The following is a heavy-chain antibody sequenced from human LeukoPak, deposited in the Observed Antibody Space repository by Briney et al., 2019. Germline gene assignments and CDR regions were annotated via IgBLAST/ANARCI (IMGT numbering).Heavy chain of an antibody. V-gene: IGHV4-59*10. CDR1: GGSFSGYY. CDR2: IDTSGNT. D-gene: IGHD6-13*01. CDR3: AXXXSSWYQDWYFDL. J-gene: IGHJ2*01. Sequence: PSETLSLTCAVYGGSFSGYYWSWIRQPAGKGLEWIGRIDTSGNTNYKPSLKSRVTMSVDTSKKQFSLKLSSVTATDTAVYYCAXXXSSWYQDWYFDLWGRGTLVTVSS.